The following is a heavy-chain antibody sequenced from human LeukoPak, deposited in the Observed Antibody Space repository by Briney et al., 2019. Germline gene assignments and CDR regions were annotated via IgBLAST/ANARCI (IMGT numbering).Heavy chain of an antibody. CDR1: GFTVSSNY. CDR2: IYSGGST. CDR3: ASSYYYGSGSYLYYFDY. Sequence: GGSLRLSCAASGFTVSSNYISWVRQAPGKGLEWVSVIYSGGSTYYADSVKGRFTISRDNSKNTLYLQMNSLRAEDTAVYYCASSYYYGSGSYLYYFDYWGQGTLVTVSS. D-gene: IGHD3-10*01. J-gene: IGHJ4*02. V-gene: IGHV3-53*01.